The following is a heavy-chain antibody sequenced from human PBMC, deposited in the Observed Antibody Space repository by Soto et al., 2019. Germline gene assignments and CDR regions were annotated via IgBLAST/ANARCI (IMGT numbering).Heavy chain of an antibody. CDR2: ISGSGGYT. J-gene: IGHJ6*02. Sequence: PGGSLRLSCAASGFTFFAYAMTWVRQAPGKGLEWVSTISGSGGYTYYADSVKGRFTISRDSSKNTLYLQINNLRAEDTAIYYCAKDSPPPFPSTDVWGQGTTVTVSS. V-gene: IGHV3-23*01. CDR1: GFTFFAYA. CDR3: AKDSPPPFPSTDV.